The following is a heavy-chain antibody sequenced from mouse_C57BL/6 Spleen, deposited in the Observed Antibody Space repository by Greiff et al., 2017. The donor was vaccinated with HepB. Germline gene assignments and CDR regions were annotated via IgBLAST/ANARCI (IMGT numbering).Heavy chain of an antibody. CDR1: GYTFTSYG. Sequence: VKLVESGAELARPGASVKLSCKASGYTFTSYGISWVKQRTGQGLEWIGEIYPRSGNTYYNEKFKGKATLTADKSSSTAYMELRSLTSEDAAIYFCTRSYDYEYYYAMGNWGQGTSVTVSS. D-gene: IGHD2-4*01. V-gene: IGHV1-81*01. CDR2: IYPRSGNT. J-gene: IGHJ4*01. CDR3: TRSYDYEYYYAMGN.